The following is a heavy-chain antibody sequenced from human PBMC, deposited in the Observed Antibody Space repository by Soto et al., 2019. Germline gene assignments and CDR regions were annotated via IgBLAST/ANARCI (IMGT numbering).Heavy chain of an antibody. CDR1: GGSISSYY. CDR3: ARGLPAVVPAAYFDY. CDR2: IYYSGST. V-gene: IGHV4-59*01. Sequence: SETLSLTCTVSGGSISSYYWSWIRQPPGKGLEWIGYIYYSGSTNYNPSLKSRVTISVDTSKNQFSLKLSSVTAADTAVYYCARGLPAVVPAAYFDYWGQGTLVTVSS. D-gene: IGHD2-2*01. J-gene: IGHJ4*02.